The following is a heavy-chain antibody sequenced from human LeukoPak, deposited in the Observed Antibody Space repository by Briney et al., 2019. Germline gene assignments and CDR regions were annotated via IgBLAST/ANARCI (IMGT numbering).Heavy chain of an antibody. CDR3: ATGHYSSSWYGY. CDR2: IIPIFGTA. J-gene: IGHJ4*02. V-gene: IGHV1-69*13. Sequence: SVKVSCKASGGTFSSYAISWVRQAPGQGLEWMGGIIPIFGTANYAQKFQGRVTITADESTSTAYMELSSLRSEDTAVYYCATGHYSSSWYGYWGQGTLVTVSS. CDR1: GGTFSSYA. D-gene: IGHD6-13*01.